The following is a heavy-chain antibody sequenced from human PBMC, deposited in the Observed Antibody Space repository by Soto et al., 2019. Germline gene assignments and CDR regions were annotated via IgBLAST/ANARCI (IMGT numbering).Heavy chain of an antibody. D-gene: IGHD6-6*01. Sequence: SVKVSCKASGDTFSSYAISWVRQAPGRGLEWMGGIIPMSGTANYAQKFQGRVTITADKSTRTVYMKLSSLRSEDTAVYYCARVNTYSTSSRWTYYFDYWGQGTLVTVSS. V-gene: IGHV1-69*06. CDR3: ARVNTYSTSSRWTYYFDY. J-gene: IGHJ4*02. CDR2: IIPMSGTA. CDR1: GDTFSSYA.